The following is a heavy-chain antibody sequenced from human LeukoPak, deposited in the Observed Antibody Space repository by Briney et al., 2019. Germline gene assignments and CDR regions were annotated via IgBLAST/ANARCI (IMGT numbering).Heavy chain of an antibody. CDR1: GFTFSSYS. J-gene: IGHJ4*02. CDR3: ARERKVGATDFDY. V-gene: IGHV3-7*01. D-gene: IGHD1-26*01. Sequence: PGGSLRLSCAASGFTFSSYSMNWVRQAPGKGLEWVANIKQDESEKYYVDSVKGRFTISRDNAKNSLYLQMNSLRAEDTAVYYCARERKVGATDFDYWGQGTLVTVSS. CDR2: IKQDESEK.